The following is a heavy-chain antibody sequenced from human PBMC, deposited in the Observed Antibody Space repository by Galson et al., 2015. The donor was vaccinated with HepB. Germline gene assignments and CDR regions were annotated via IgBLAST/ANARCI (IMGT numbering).Heavy chain of an antibody. CDR2: ISSSSSTI. J-gene: IGHJ4*02. V-gene: IGHV3-48*01. Sequence: SLRLSCAASGFTFSSYSMNWVRQAPGKGLEWVSYISSSSSTIYYADSVKGRFTISRDNAKNSLHLQMDSLRAEDTAVYYCARVRSSFDYWGQGTLVTVSS. CDR3: ARVRSSFDY. CDR1: GFTFSSYS.